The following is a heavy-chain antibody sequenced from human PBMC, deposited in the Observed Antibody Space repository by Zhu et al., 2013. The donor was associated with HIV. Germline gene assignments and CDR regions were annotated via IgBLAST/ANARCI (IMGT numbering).Heavy chain of an antibody. Sequence: QVQLVQSGAEVKKPGASVKVSCKASGYTFTGYYMHWVRQAPGQGLEWMGWINPNSGGTNYAQKFQGRVTMTRDTSISTAYMELSRLRSDDTAVYYCARDLDGIVATIGVDYVGPGNPGSPSPQ. CDR2: INPNSGGT. V-gene: IGHV1-2*02. D-gene: IGHD5-12*01. J-gene: IGHJ4*02. CDR1: GYTFTGYY. CDR3: ARDLDGIVATIGVDY.